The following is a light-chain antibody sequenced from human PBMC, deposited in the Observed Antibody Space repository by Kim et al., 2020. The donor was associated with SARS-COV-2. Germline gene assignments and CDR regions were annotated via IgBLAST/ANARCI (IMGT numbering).Light chain of an antibody. CDR2: DVS. Sequence: GQSNTISCTGTSSDVGGYNHVSWYQQHPGKAPKLMIYDVSKWPSGVSNRFSGSKSGNTASLTISWLQAEDEADYYCSSLTSSITYVFGTGTKVTVL. CDR1: SSDVGGYNH. J-gene: IGLJ1*01. CDR3: SSLTSSITYV. V-gene: IGLV2-14*04.